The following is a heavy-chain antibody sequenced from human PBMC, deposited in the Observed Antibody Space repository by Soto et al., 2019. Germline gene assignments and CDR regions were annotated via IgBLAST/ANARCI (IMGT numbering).Heavy chain of an antibody. D-gene: IGHD6-19*01. CDR1: GYTFTAQY. CDR2: INPTTGAT. J-gene: IGHJ5*02. CDR3: AKGDSSWVSWFDP. Sequence: QAQLVQSGAEVKKPGASVKVSCQASGYTFTAQYLHCVRKAPGEGFEWMGWINPTTGATRYAQKFQGRVTMTRDTSMSTADLEVRSLRTDDTAVYYCAKGDSSWVSWFDPWGQGTLVTVSS. V-gene: IGHV1-2*02.